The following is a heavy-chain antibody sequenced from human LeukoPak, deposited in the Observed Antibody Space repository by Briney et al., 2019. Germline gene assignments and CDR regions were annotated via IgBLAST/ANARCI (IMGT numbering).Heavy chain of an antibody. D-gene: IGHD4-17*01. Sequence: GGSLRLSCAASGFIFRNHWMSWVRQGPGRGLEWVAHRKQGGNEKHYVDSVEGRFTLSRDDSKNSLYLQMNSLRVDDSAVYYCARGPNYGDRVDYFDYWGQGTLVTVSS. CDR3: ARGPNYGDRVDYFDY. J-gene: IGHJ4*02. V-gene: IGHV3-7*01. CDR2: RKQGGNEK. CDR1: GFIFRNHW.